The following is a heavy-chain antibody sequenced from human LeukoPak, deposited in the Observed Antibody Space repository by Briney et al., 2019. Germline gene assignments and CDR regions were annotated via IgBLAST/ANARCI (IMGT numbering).Heavy chain of an antibody. J-gene: IGHJ6*02. CDR2: ISYDGNNK. D-gene: IGHD6-19*01. V-gene: IGHV3-30-3*01. CDR1: GFTFSSYA. Sequence: PGRSLRLSCAASGFTFSSYAIHWVRQAPGKGLEWVAVISYDGNNKFYPDSVKGRFTISRDNSKNTLYLQMNSLRAEDTAVYFCAREGTLYSSGWDYYGMDVWGQGTTVTVSS. CDR3: AREGTLYSSGWDYYGMDV.